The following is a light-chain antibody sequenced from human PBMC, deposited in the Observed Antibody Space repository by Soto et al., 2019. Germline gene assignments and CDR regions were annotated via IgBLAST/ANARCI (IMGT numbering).Light chain of an antibody. J-gene: IGKJ4*01. Sequence: EIVLTQSPATLSVSPGETVSLSCRASQSVSNKLAWFQQKPGHAPRLLMSATSTLATGIPARFSSSGSGTEFTLTVSSLQAEDFAHYFCHQYDNLQFTFGGRTKV. CDR1: QSVSNK. CDR3: HQYDNLQFT. V-gene: IGKV3D-15*01. CDR2: ATS.